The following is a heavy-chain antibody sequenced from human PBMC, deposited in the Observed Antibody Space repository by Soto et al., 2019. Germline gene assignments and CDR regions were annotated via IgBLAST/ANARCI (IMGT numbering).Heavy chain of an antibody. Sequence: PSETLSLTCTVSGGSISSYYWSWIRQPAGKGLEWIGRIYTSGSTNYNPSLKSRVTMSVDTSKNQFSLKLSSVTAADTAVYYCATLAGYSSSWYQYSVMDVWGQGTTVTVYS. CDR1: GGSISSYY. CDR2: IYTSGST. J-gene: IGHJ6*02. D-gene: IGHD6-13*01. CDR3: ATLAGYSSSWYQYSVMDV. V-gene: IGHV4-4*07.